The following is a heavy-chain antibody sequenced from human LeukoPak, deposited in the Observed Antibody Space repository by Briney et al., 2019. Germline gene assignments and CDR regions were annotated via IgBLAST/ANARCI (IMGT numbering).Heavy chain of an antibody. CDR2: INHSGST. Sequence: SETLSLTCAVYGGSFSGYYWSWIRQPPGKGLEWIGEINHSGSTNYNPSLKSRVTISVDTSKNQFSLKLSSVTAADTAVYYCARGRQVGANPNRFDPWGQGTLVTVSS. CDR3: ARGRQVGANPNRFDP. J-gene: IGHJ5*02. V-gene: IGHV4-34*01. CDR1: GGSFSGYY. D-gene: IGHD1-26*01.